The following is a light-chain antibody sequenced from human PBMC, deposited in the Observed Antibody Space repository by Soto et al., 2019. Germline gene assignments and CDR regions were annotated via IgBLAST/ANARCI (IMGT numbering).Light chain of an antibody. V-gene: IGLV1-40*01. CDR1: SSNIGAGYA. CDR2: DKN. J-gene: IGLJ3*02. CDR3: QSYDGSLSGSV. Sequence: QLVLTQPPSMSGAPGQRVTISCTGSSSNIGAGYAVHWYQQLPGTAPKLLLYDKNNRPSGVPHRFSGSRSGTSASLAITGLQAEDEADYYCQSYDGSLSGSVFGGGTKLTVL.